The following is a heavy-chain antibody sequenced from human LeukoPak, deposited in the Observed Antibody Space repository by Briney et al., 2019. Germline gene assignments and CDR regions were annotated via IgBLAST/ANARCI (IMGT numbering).Heavy chain of an antibody. J-gene: IGHJ4*02. CDR1: RFTFRHYG. Sequence: GTSLRLSCAASRFTFRHYGMHWVRQAPGKGLEWLTLISLDGSNQFYADSVKGRFTISRDNSKDTLYLQMDALRPEDTAVYFCAKDYPHDGATFPGHWGQGTLVTVSS. D-gene: IGHD1-26*01. V-gene: IGHV3-30*18. CDR3: AKDYPHDGATFPGH. CDR2: ISLDGSNQ.